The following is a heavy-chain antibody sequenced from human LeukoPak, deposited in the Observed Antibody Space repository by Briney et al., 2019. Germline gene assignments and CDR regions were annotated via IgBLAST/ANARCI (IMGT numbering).Heavy chain of an antibody. Sequence: ASVKVSCKASGGTFSSYAISWVRQAPGQGLEWMGWISAYNGNTKYAQRFQGRVTMTTDTSTSTAYMELRSLISEDTAVYFCARGIVGATALMDVWGQGNTVTVSS. D-gene: IGHD1-26*01. CDR3: ARGIVGATALMDV. CDR2: ISAYNGNT. V-gene: IGHV1-18*01. J-gene: IGHJ6*02. CDR1: GGTFSSYA.